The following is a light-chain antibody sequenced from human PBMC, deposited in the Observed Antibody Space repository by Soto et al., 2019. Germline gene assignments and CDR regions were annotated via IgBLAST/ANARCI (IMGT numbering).Light chain of an antibody. Sequence: EIVLTQSPGTLSLSPGERATLSCRASQSVISTYLAWYQQKPCQAPRLLIYGASSRATGIPDRFSGSGSGTDFTLTISRLEPEDFAVYYCQQYRDSLGTFGQGTKVEIK. CDR2: GAS. V-gene: IGKV3-20*01. CDR1: QSVISTY. CDR3: QQYRDSLGT. J-gene: IGKJ1*01.